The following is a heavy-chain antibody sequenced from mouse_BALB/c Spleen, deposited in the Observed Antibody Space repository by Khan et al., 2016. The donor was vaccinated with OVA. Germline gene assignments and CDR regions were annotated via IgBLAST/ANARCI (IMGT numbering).Heavy chain of an antibody. CDR1: GDSITTGY. J-gene: IGHJ3*01. Sequence: EVQLQESGPSLVKPSQSLSLTCSVTGDSITTGYWNWIRKFPGNKLEYMGYIIYTGYTYYNPSLISRISIPRQTSNNQYYLQLNSVTDEDTATYYCARSTYRYAFVYWGQGTLVTVSA. V-gene: IGHV3-8*02. CDR2: IIYTGYT. D-gene: IGHD2-14*01. CDR3: ARSTYRYAFVY.